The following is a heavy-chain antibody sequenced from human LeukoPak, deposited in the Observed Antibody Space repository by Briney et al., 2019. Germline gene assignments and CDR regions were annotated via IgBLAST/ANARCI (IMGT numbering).Heavy chain of an antibody. Sequence: GGSLRLSCAASGFTFSDYYMSWIRQAPEKGLEWVSYISSSGSTIYYADSVKGRFTISRDNAKKSLFLQMNSLRAEDTAVYYCARARTIFGVVISGMDVWGRGTTVTVSS. CDR2: ISSSGSTI. CDR1: GFTFSDYY. D-gene: IGHD3-3*01. V-gene: IGHV3-11*04. CDR3: ARARTIFGVVISGMDV. J-gene: IGHJ6*02.